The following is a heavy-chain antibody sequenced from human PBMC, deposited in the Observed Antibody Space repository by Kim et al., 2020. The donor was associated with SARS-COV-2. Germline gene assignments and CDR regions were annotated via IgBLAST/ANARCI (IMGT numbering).Heavy chain of an antibody. Sequence: ASVKVSCKASGYTFTSYGISWVRQAPGQGLQWMGWISGYNGYTNYAQKFQGRVTMTTDTSTTTAYMELGSLRSDDTAVYYCARGSVVRGVVGLISPYYYYVIDVWGQGTTVTVSS. CDR2: ISGYNGYT. D-gene: IGHD3-10*01. J-gene: IGHJ6*02. CDR1: GYTFTSYG. CDR3: ARGSVVRGVVGLISPYYYYVIDV. V-gene: IGHV1-18*01.